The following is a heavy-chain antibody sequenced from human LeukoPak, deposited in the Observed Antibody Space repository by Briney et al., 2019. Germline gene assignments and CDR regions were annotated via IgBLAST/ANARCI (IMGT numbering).Heavy chain of an antibody. CDR1: GFTFSSYS. CDR3: VRGGSGWYYFDY. D-gene: IGHD6-19*01. CDR2: IGIAGDT. J-gene: IGHJ4*02. Sequence: GGSLRLSCAASGFTFSSYSMNWVRQAPGKGLEWVSAIGIAGDTYYPGSVRGRFTISRENAKNSLYLQMNSLRDGDTAVYYCVRGGSGWYYFDYWGQGTLVTVSS. V-gene: IGHV3-13*01.